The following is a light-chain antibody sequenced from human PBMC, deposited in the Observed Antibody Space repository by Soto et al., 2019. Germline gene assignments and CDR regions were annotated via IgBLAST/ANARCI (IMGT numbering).Light chain of an antibody. J-gene: IGKJ1*01. CDR1: QSVSGN. Sequence: EIVMTQSPATLSVSPGERATLSCRASQSVSGNLAWYQQKPGQAPRLLIYGASTRATGIPARFSGSVSGTEFSLTISSLQSEDFAVYYCQQYNNWPPAFGQGTKVEIK. CDR3: QQYNNWPPA. CDR2: GAS. V-gene: IGKV3-15*01.